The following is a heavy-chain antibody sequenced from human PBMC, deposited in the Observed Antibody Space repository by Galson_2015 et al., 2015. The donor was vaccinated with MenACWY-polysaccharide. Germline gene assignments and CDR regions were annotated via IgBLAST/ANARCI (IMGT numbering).Heavy chain of an antibody. Sequence: SLRLSCAASGFTFSSYAMSWVRQAPGKGLEWVSTISGSGGSTYYADSVKGRFTISRDNSMNTLYVQMNSLRAEDTAVYYCAKDSPRHCSGGSCYDAFDIWGQGTMVTVSS. CDR1: GFTFSSYA. CDR2: ISGSGGST. J-gene: IGHJ3*02. V-gene: IGHV3-23*01. D-gene: IGHD2-15*01. CDR3: AKDSPRHCSGGSCYDAFDI.